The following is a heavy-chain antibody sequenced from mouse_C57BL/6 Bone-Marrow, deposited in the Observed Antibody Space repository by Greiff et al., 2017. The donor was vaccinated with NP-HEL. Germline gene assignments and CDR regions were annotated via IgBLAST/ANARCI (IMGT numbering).Heavy chain of an antibody. D-gene: IGHD2-4*01. V-gene: IGHV1-72*01. CDR1: GYTFTSYW. J-gene: IGHJ3*01. Sequence: QVQLQQPGAELVKPGASVKLSCKASGYTFTSYWMHWVKQRPGRGLEWIGRIDPNSGGTKYNEKFKSKATLTVDKPSSTAYMQLSSLTSEDSAVFYCAREGIGGLRAWFAYWGQGTLVTVSA. CDR3: AREGIGGLRAWFAY. CDR2: IDPNSGGT.